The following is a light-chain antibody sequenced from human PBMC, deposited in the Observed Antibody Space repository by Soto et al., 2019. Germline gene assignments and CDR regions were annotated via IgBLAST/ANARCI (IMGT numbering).Light chain of an antibody. CDR2: AAS. CDR3: QQANSFPS. J-gene: IGKJ4*01. Sequence: DIQMTQSPSSVSESVGDRVTITCRASQGISSWLVWYQQKPGKAPKLLIYAASSLQSGVPSRFSGSGSGTDFTLTISSLQPEDSATYYCQQANSFPSFGGGTKVEIK. CDR1: QGISSW. V-gene: IGKV1-12*02.